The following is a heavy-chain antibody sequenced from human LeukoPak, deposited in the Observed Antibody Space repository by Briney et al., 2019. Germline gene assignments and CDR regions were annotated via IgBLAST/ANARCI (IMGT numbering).Heavy chain of an antibody. CDR1: GYTFTGYY. D-gene: IGHD3-10*01. V-gene: IGHV1-2*02. CDR2: INPNSGGT. Sequence: ASVKVSCKASGYTFTGYYMHWVRQAPGQGLEWMGWINPNSGGTNYAQKFQGRVTMTRDTSISTAYMDMSSLRSDDTAVYYCARNLWFGESSDAFGMWGQGTMVTVSS. J-gene: IGHJ3*02. CDR3: ARNLWFGESSDAFGM.